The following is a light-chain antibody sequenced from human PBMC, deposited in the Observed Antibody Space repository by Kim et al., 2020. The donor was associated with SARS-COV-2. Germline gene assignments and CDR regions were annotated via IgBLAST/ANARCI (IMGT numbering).Light chain of an antibody. V-gene: IGKV1-9*01. Sequence: DIQLTQSPSFLSAAVGERVTITCRASQDIRYRLAWYQHNPDKAPKLLIYAASTLQTGVPSRFSGSGSGTEFTLTISSLQPEDFATYFCQQYNFYPRTFGQGTKVDIK. CDR2: AAS. CDR1: QDIRYR. J-gene: IGKJ1*01. CDR3: QQYNFYPRT.